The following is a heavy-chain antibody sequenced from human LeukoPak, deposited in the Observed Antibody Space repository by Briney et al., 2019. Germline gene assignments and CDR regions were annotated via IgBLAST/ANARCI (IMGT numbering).Heavy chain of an antibody. Sequence: SETLSLTCTVSGGSISSSSYYWGWIRQPPGKGLEWIGSIYYSGSTYYNPSLKSRVTISVDTSKNQFSLKLSSVTATDTAVYYCATLGAHYDSSGYYYDAFDIWGQGTMVTVSS. CDR1: GGSISSSSYY. J-gene: IGHJ3*02. V-gene: IGHV4-39*01. D-gene: IGHD3-22*01. CDR2: IYYSGST. CDR3: ATLGAHYDSSGYYYDAFDI.